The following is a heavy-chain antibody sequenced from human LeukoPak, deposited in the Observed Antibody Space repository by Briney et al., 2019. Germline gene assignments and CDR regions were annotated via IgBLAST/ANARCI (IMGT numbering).Heavy chain of an antibody. D-gene: IGHD6-13*01. J-gene: IGHJ5*02. Sequence: PGGSLRLSCAASGFPFTTYSMTWVRQAPGKGLEWVSYISGSSSAIYYADSVKGRFTISRDNAKNSLFLQMNSLRDEDTAVYYCARVPYPSTAPAGKGWFDPWGQRTLVTVSS. CDR2: ISGSSSAI. CDR1: GFPFTTYS. CDR3: ARVPYPSTAPAGKGWFDP. V-gene: IGHV3-48*02.